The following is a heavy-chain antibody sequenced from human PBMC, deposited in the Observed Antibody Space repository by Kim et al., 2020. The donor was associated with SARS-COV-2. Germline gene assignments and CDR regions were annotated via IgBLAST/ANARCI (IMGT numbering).Heavy chain of an antibody. Sequence: SETLSLTCTVSGGSISSSSYYWGWIRQPPGKGLEWIGSIYYSGSTYYNPSLKSRVTISVDTSKNQFSLKLSSVTAADTAVYYCARDDSSGYWGGMDVWGQGTTVTVSS. CDR2: IYYSGST. J-gene: IGHJ6*02. CDR3: ARDDSSGYWGGMDV. V-gene: IGHV4-39*07. D-gene: IGHD3-22*01. CDR1: GGSISSSSYY.